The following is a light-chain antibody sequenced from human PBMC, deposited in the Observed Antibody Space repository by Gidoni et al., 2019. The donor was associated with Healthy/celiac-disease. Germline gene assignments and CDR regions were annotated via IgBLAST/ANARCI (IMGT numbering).Light chain of an antibody. CDR1: QRISSW. J-gene: IGKJ2*01. Sequence: DIQMTQSPSTLSASVGDRVTITCRASQRISSWLAWYQQKPGKAPKRLIYKASSLEGGVPSRFSGSGSGTEFTLTISSLQPDDFATYYCQQYNSYPYTFGQGTKLEIK. CDR3: QQYNSYPYT. V-gene: IGKV1-5*03. CDR2: KAS.